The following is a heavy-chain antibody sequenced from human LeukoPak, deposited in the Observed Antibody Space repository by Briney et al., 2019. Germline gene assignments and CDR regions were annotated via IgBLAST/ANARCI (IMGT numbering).Heavy chain of an antibody. CDR2: MNPNTGNA. CDR1: GYTFTRHD. Sequence: ASVKVSCKTSGYTFTRHDIHWVRQGTGQGLEWMGWMNPNTGNAGYAQTFQGRVTMTRNTAISTAYMELSGLRSDDTAVFFCVRGFYGSETYYFGYWGQGTLVTVSS. V-gene: IGHV1-8*01. J-gene: IGHJ4*02. CDR3: VRGFYGSETYYFGY. D-gene: IGHD4-17*01.